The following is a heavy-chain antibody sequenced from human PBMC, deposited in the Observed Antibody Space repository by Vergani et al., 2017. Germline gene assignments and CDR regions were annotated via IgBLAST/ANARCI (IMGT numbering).Heavy chain of an antibody. CDR1: GGSVSSGSYY. CDR2: LYHSGST. V-gene: IGHV4-39*07. Sequence: QVQLQESGPGLVKPSETLSLTCTVSGGSVSSGSYYWSWIRQPPGKGMEWIGSLYHSGSTYYNPSLKSRVTISVDTSKNQFSLQLSSVTAADTAVYYCARVLATSSESLGRWLRLYPPANWFDPWGQGTLVTVSS. J-gene: IGHJ5*02. CDR3: ARVLATSSESLGRWLRLYPPANWFDP. D-gene: IGHD3-16*01.